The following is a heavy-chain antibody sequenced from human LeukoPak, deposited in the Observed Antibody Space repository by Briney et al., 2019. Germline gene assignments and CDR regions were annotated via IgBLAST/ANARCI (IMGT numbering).Heavy chain of an antibody. J-gene: IGHJ5*02. D-gene: IGHD3-10*01. CDR2: INPSSGGT. V-gene: IGHV1-2*02. CDR3: ARGRFGEWDNWFDP. CDR1: GYTFTDYY. Sequence: ASVKVSCKASGYTFTDYYVHWVRQAPGQGLEWMGWINPSSGGTNSAQKFQGRVSMTRDTSISTAYMALSRLTSDDTAVYFCARGRFGEWDNWFDPWGQGTLVTVSS.